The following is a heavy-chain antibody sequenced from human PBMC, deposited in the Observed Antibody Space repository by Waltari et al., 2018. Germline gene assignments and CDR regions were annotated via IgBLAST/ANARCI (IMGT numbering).Heavy chain of an antibody. CDR3: ARTRPQTTIFGVVDGAFDY. J-gene: IGHJ4*02. CDR2: IYYSGST. V-gene: IGHV4-59*01. CDR1: GGSIRRSY. Sequence: QVQLQESGTGLVKPSETLSLTCTVSGGSIRRSYWSWLRQPPGKGLDGIGYIYYSGSTNYNPSLKSRVTISVDTSKNQFSLKLSSVTAADTAVYYCARTRPQTTIFGVVDGAFDYWGQGTLVTVSS. D-gene: IGHD3-3*01.